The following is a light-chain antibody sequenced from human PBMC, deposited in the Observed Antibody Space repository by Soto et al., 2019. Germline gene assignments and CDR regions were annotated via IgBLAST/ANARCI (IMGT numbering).Light chain of an antibody. CDR3: SSYAGSYTWV. Sequence: QSALIQPRSVSGSPGQSVTITCTGTSSDVGGYDYVSWCQQHPGKAPKLIIYDVTKRPSGVPDRFSGSKSGITASLTISGLQAEDEADYYCSSYAGSYTWVFGGGTKVTVL. CDR2: DVT. CDR1: SSDVGGYDY. J-gene: IGLJ2*01. V-gene: IGLV2-11*01.